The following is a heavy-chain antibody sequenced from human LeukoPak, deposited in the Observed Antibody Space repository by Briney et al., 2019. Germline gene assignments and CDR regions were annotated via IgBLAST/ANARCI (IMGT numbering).Heavy chain of an antibody. Sequence: PGRSLRLSCAASGFTFSSYGMHWVRQAPGKGLEWVSYISSSGSTIYYADSVKGRFTISRDNAKNSLYLQMNSLRAEDTALYYCAKDQSPYDSSGLDYWGQGTLVTVSS. CDR1: GFTFSSYG. CDR2: ISSSGSTI. D-gene: IGHD3-22*01. V-gene: IGHV3-48*04. J-gene: IGHJ4*02. CDR3: AKDQSPYDSSGLDY.